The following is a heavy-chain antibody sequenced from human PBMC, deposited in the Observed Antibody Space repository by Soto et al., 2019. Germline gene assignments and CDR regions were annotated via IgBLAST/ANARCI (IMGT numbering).Heavy chain of an antibody. J-gene: IGHJ3*01. CDR2: INAGNGDT. D-gene: IGHD2-15*01. CDR3: ARDHCHGGSCFDDSFDV. V-gene: IGHV1-3*01. Sequence: QVQFVQSGAEVKKPGASVKVSCKPSGNTLTDYSLHWVRQAPGLRLEWMGWINAGNGDTRYSQKFQGRVTITRDTSASTAYMELSRLRSEDTAVYYCARDHCHGGSCFDDSFDVWGQGTMVTVSS. CDR1: GNTLTDYS.